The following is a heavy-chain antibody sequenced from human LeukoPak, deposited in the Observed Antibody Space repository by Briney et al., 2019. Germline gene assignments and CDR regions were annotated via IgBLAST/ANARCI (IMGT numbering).Heavy chain of an antibody. CDR2: IKQDGSEK. CDR1: GFTFSSYW. CDR3: TRDQWLADY. V-gene: IGHV3-7*01. J-gene: IGHJ4*02. Sequence: GGSLRLSCAASGFTFSSYWMTWVRQAPGKGLEWVANIKQDGSEKYYVDSVKGRFTNSRDDAKNSVYLQMNSLRAEDTAVYYCTRDQWLADYWGQGTLVTVSS. D-gene: IGHD6-19*01.